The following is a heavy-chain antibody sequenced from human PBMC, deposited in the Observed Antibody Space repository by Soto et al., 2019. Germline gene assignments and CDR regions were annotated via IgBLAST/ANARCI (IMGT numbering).Heavy chain of an antibody. CDR1: GGTFSSYA. V-gene: IGHV1-69*06. D-gene: IGHD1-26*01. CDR2: IIPIFGTA. CDR3: ARPEKVVGATPYYYGMDV. Sequence: QVQLVQSGAEVKKPGSSVKVSCKASGGTFSSYAISWVRQAPGQGLEWMGGIIPIFGTANYAQKFQGRITITADKSTSTAYMGLSSLRSEDTAVYYCARPEKVVGATPYYYGMDVWGQGTTVTVSS. J-gene: IGHJ6*02.